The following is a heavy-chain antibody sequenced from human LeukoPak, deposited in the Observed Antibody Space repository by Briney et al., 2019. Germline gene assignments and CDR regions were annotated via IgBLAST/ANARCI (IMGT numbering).Heavy chain of an antibody. V-gene: IGHV1-69*04. CDR3: ASGLLGDRSYYYHMDV. CDR1: GGTFSSYA. Sequence: ASVKVSCKASGGTFSSYAISWVRQAPGQGLEWMGRIIPILGIANYAQKFQGRVTITADKSTSTAYMELSSLRSEDTAVYYCASGLLGDRSYYYHMDVWGKGTTVTVSS. J-gene: IGHJ6*03. D-gene: IGHD3-16*01. CDR2: IIPILGIA.